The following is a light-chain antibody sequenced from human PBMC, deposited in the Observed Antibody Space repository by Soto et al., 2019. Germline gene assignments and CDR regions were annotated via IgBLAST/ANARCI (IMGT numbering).Light chain of an antibody. V-gene: IGKV1-13*02. CDR2: GAS. CDR3: QQFKRYPIT. CDR1: QGISSA. J-gene: IGKJ5*01. Sequence: AIQLTQSPSSLSASVGDRVTITCRASQGISSALAWYQQKPGKAPKLLIYGASTLESGVPSRFSGSGSGTDFTLTIGSLQPEDFVTYYCQQFKRYPITFGQGTRLEIK.